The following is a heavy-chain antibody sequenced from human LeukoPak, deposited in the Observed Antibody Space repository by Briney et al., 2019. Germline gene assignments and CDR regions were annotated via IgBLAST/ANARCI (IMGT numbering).Heavy chain of an antibody. CDR2: IYYSGST. D-gene: IGHD2/OR15-2a*01. CDR3: ARRGREYRIDAFDI. CDR1: GGSISSYY. Sequence: TSESLSLAWTVAGGSISSYYCSWIRQPPGKGLEWIGYIYYSGSTNYNPSLKSRATISVDTSKNQFSLKLISVTAADTAVYYCARRGREYRIDAFDIWGQGTMVTVSS. V-gene: IGHV4-59*01. J-gene: IGHJ3*02.